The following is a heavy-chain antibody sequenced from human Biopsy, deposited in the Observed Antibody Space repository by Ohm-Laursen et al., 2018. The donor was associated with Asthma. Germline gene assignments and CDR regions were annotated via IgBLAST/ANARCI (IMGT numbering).Heavy chain of an antibody. D-gene: IGHD6-19*01. V-gene: IGHV1-69*13. Sequence: SVKVSCNASGGMFGNYAISWVRQAPGLGLEWMGGIMTVFGTTNYAQKFQGRVPITADESTSTAYMEVTSLRSEDTAIYYCARCQVGYSSGWSLLLKKIYYSGMDVWGQGTAVTVSS. CDR1: GGMFGNYA. J-gene: IGHJ6*02. CDR2: IMTVFGTT. CDR3: ARCQVGYSSGWSLLLKKIYYSGMDV.